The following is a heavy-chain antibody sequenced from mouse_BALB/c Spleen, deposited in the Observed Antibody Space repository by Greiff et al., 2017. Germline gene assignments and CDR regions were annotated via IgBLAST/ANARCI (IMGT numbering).Heavy chain of an antibody. CDR2: IYPGDGDT. J-gene: IGHJ3*01. CDR1: GYAFSSSW. Sequence: QVQLQQSGPELVKPGASVKISCKASGYAFSSSWMNWVKQRPGQGLEWIGRIYPGDGDTNYNGKFKGKATLTADKSSSTAYMQLSSLTSVDSAVYFCARGTGTGGFAYWGQGTLVTVSA. V-gene: IGHV1-82*01. CDR3: ARGTGTGGFAY. D-gene: IGHD4-1*01.